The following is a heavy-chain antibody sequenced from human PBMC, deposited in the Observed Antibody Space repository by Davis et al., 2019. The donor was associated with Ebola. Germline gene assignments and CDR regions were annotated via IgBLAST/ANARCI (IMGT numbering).Heavy chain of an antibody. V-gene: IGHV4-59*08. D-gene: IGHD1-26*01. CDR3: ARQNGVQSIEGATLQRHDAFDI. CDR2: IYYSGTT. CDR1: GDSMSDYY. J-gene: IGHJ3*02. Sequence: SETLSLTCTVSGDSMSDYYYNWIRQPPGRGLEWIGNIYYSGTTNLNPSLKSRVTISVDTSKNQFSLKLSSVTAADTAVYYCARQNGVQSIEGATLQRHDAFDIWGQGTMVTVSS.